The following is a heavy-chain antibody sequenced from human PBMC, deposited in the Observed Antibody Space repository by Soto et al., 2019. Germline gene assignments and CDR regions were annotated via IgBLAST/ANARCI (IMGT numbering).Heavy chain of an antibody. J-gene: IGHJ5*01. CDR2: ISAYNDNT. Sequence: GASVKVSCKASGYTFTSYGISWVRQAPGQGLEWMGWISAYNDNTYYAQKLQGRVTMTTDTSTSTAYMELRSLRSDDTAVYYCAMQASGVVTATWGHGTLVTVSS. CDR1: GYTFTSYG. V-gene: IGHV1-18*01. CDR3: AMQASGVVTAT. D-gene: IGHD2-21*02.